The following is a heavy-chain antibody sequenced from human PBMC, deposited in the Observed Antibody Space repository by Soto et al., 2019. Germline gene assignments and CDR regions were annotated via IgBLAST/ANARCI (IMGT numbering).Heavy chain of an antibody. J-gene: IGHJ5*02. Sequence: GGSLRLSCAASGFTFSNYWMSWVRQAPGKGLEWVVNIKQDGSEKYYVDSVKGRFTISRDNAKNSLYLQMNSLRAEDTAVYYCARVPDFWSGYLGFRFDPWGQGTLVTVSS. CDR1: GFTFSNYW. CDR3: ARVPDFWSGYLGFRFDP. V-gene: IGHV3-7*01. CDR2: IKQDGSEK. D-gene: IGHD3-3*01.